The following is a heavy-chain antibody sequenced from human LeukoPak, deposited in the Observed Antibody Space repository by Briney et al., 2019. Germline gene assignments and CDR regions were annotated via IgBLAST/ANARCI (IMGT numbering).Heavy chain of an antibody. J-gene: IGHJ4*02. V-gene: IGHV3-23*01. CDR1: GLTFSTYG. CDR3: AKLGYCSSTSCYRGFLDF. Sequence: PGGSLRLSCAASGLTFSTYGMNWVRQAPGKGLEWVSSISGSGDNTYYADSVKGRFTISRDNSKNTLYLQMNSLRAEDTAVYYCAKLGYCSSTSCYRGFLDFWGQGTLVTVSS. CDR2: ISGSGDNT. D-gene: IGHD2-2*02.